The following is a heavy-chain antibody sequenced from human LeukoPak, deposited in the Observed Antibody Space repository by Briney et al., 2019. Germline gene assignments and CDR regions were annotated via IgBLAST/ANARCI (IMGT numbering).Heavy chain of an antibody. CDR3: AREGSGYISN. Sequence: SETLSLTCAVYGGSFSGYYWSWIRQPPGKGLEWIGEINHSGSTYYNPSLKSRVTISVDTSKNQFSLKLSSVTAADTAVYYCAREGSGYISNWGQGTLVTVSS. D-gene: IGHD5-12*01. CDR1: GGSFSGYY. V-gene: IGHV4-34*09. CDR2: INHSGST. J-gene: IGHJ4*02.